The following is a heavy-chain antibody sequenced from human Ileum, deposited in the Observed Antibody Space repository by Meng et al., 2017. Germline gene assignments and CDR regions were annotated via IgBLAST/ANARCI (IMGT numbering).Heavy chain of an antibody. J-gene: IGHJ4*02. CDR2: AST. V-gene: IGHV4-61*08. CDR3: ARDHWGSLDY. Sequence: VQLDESGPGLVRPSETLSLICAVSCGSVSSSGYQWGWIRQPPGKGLEWIGYASTNYNPSLKSRVTISVDTSKNQFSLKLTSVTAADTAVYYCARDHWGSLDYWGQGVLVTVSS. D-gene: IGHD7-27*01. CDR1: CGSVSSSGYQ.